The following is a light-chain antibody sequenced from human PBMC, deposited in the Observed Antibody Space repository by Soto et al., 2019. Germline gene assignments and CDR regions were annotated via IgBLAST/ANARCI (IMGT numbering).Light chain of an antibody. J-gene: IGKJ1*01. Sequence: EIVLTQSPATLSLSPGERATLSCSASQSLSSSQLAWYQQKPGQAPRLLIHDASSRATGISDRFTGSESGTDFTLTITTLEPEDFAVYYCQQYGSSPRTFGLGTKVDIK. CDR3: QQYGSSPRT. CDR1: QSLSSSQ. V-gene: IGKV3-20*01. CDR2: DAS.